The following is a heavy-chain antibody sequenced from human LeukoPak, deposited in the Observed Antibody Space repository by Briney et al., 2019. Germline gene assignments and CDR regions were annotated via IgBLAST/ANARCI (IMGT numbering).Heavy chain of an antibody. J-gene: IGHJ5*02. Sequence: PSETLSLTCAVYGWSFNDYYWNWIRQPPGKGLEWIGEINARGDTNYNPSLKSRVTISVDTSKKQFSLRLTSLIAADTALYYCARGQVPTARGYNWFDPWVQGTLVTVSS. CDR2: INARGDT. CDR1: GWSFNDYY. CDR3: ARGQVPTARGYNWFDP. D-gene: IGHD2-2*01. V-gene: IGHV4-34*01.